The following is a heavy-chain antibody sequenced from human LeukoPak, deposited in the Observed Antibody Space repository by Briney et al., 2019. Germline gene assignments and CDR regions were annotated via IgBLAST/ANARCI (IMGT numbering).Heavy chain of an antibody. D-gene: IGHD3-16*01. CDR1: GGSFSGYY. V-gene: IGHV4-34*01. CDR3: ARAQLWNDY. CDR2: INHSGST. J-gene: IGHJ4*02. Sequence: PSETLSLTCAVYGGSFSGYYWSWIRQPPGKGLEWIGEINHSGSTNYNPSLKSRVTISVDTSKNQFSLKLSSVTAAYTAVYYCARAQLWNDYWGQGTLVTVSS.